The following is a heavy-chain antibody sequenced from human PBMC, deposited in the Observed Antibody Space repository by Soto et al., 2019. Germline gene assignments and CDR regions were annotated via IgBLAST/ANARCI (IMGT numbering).Heavy chain of an antibody. CDR2: INPDTGES. Sequence: QVHLVQSGAEVRKPGASVKVSCKASGYTFTTFHLHWVRLAPGQGLEWMGWINPDTGESEYGQKFQGRVTLTRDTSMTTAYMELSSLKSDDTAIYFCARVRYGDFSFQYWGQGTPVSVSS. V-gene: IGHV1-2*02. J-gene: IGHJ4*02. D-gene: IGHD4-17*01. CDR1: GYTFTTFH. CDR3: ARVRYGDFSFQY.